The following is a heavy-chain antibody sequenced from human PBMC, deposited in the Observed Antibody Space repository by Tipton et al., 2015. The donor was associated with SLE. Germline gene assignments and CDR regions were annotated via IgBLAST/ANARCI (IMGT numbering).Heavy chain of an antibody. V-gene: IGHV4-31*03. D-gene: IGHD3-16*01. J-gene: IGHJ2*01. CDR3: ARMGGIRWYFDL. Sequence: TLSLTCSVSGGSISDGAYYWSWIRQHPGKGLEWIGYIYYTGATYFNPSLESRVTMSVDTSENQFSLKLTSVTAADMAIYYCARMGGIRWYFDLWGRGTLVTVSS. CDR2: IYYTGAT. CDR1: GGSISDGAYY.